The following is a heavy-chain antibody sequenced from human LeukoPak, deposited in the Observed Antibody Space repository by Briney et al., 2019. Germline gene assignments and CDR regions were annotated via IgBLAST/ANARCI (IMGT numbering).Heavy chain of an antibody. D-gene: IGHD6-13*01. CDR2: ISGSGGST. CDR3: AKGKDDSSSWYFFY. Sequence: GGSLRLSCAASGFTFSSYGMSWVRQAPGKGLEWVSAISGSGGSTYYADSVKGRFTVPRDNSKNTLYLQMNSLRAEDTAVYYCAKGKDDSSSWYFFYWGQGTLVTVSS. V-gene: IGHV3-23*01. J-gene: IGHJ4*02. CDR1: GFTFSSYG.